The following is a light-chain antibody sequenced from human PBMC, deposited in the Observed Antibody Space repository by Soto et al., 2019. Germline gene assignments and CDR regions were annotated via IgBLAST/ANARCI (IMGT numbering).Light chain of an antibody. J-gene: IGLJ1*01. V-gene: IGLV2-14*03. CDR3: SSYTSSSTRV. CDR1: RCYVGAYDF. CDR2: EVS. Sequence: QSVGSPPLRVSGSSAHANPISCTGTRCYVGAYDFVSWYQQHPDKAPKLMIYEVSNRPSGVSNRFSGSKSVNTATLTISGLQAEDEADYYCSSYTSSSTRVFGTGTKVTVL.